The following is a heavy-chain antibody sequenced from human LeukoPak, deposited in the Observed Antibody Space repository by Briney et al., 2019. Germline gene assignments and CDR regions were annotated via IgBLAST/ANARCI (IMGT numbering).Heavy chain of an antibody. J-gene: IGHJ5*02. V-gene: IGHV4-30-2*01. Sequence: SETLSLTCAVSGGSISSGGYSWRWIRQPPGKGLEWIGYIYHSGSTYYNPSLKSRVTISVDRSKNQFSLKLSSVTAADTAVYYCARGYSGYEQNWFDPWGQGTLVTVSS. D-gene: IGHD5-12*01. CDR3: ARGYSGYEQNWFDP. CDR1: GGSISSGGYS. CDR2: IYHSGST.